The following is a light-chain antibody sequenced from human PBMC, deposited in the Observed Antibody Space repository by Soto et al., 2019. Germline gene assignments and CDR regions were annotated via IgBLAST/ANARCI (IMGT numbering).Light chain of an antibody. J-gene: IGKJ4*01. V-gene: IGKV1D-12*01. Sequence: DIQMTQSPSSVSASIGDRVTITCRASQDISSLLAWYQQKPGKAPKLLIYGASTLQSGVPSRFSGSGSGTDFTLTISSLQSEDFATYFCQQADSFPLTFGGGTKVEIK. CDR2: GAS. CDR3: QQADSFPLT. CDR1: QDISSL.